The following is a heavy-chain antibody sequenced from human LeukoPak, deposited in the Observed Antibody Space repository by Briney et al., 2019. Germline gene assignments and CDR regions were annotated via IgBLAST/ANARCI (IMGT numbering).Heavy chain of an antibody. CDR2: IYLSDSDT. D-gene: IGHD6-19*01. CDR3: ARLRGSSGWYMGFDI. V-gene: IGHV5-51*01. Sequence: GESLKISCKGSGYSFTSYWIGWVRQMPGKGLEWMGIIYLSDSDTRYSPSFQGQVTISADKSISTAYLQWSSLKASDTAMYYCARLRGSSGWYMGFDIWGQGTMVTVSS. J-gene: IGHJ3*02. CDR1: GYSFTSYW.